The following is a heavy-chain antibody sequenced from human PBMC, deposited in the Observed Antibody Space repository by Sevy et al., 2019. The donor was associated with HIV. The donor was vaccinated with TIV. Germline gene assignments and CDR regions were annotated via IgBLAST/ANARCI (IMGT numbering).Heavy chain of an antibody. CDR3: AVTMVRGVIITSLDY. J-gene: IGHJ4*02. D-gene: IGHD3-10*01. CDR2: IYSGGST. CDR1: GFTVSSNY. Sequence: GGSLRLSCAASGFTVSSNYMSWVRQAPGKGLEWVSVIYSGGSTYYADSVKGRFTISRDNSKNTLYLQMNGLRAEETAVYYCAVTMVRGVIITSLDYWGQGTLVTVSS. V-gene: IGHV3-53*01.